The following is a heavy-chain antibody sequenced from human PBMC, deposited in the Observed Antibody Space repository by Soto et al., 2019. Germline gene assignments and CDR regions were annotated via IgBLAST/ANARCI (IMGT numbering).Heavy chain of an antibody. CDR1: GFNFSIYS. D-gene: IGHD3-3*01. Sequence: EVRLSESGGGLVQPGESLRLSCAASGFNFSIYSMIWVRQAPGKGLEWVSGISATTGNTYYTNSVKGRFTISRDNFENTLLLKMNRLRGEDRALYYGAIDRDGGYCGKGTLVTVSS. J-gene: IGHJ4*02. CDR3: AIDRDGGY. V-gene: IGHV3-23*01. CDR2: ISATTGNT.